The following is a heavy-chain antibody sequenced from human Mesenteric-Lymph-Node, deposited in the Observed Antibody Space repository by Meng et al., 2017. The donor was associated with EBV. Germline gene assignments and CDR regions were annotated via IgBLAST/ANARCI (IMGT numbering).Heavy chain of an antibody. Sequence: QLSGPGPGLVKTSGPLSLTCTVSGGSVSSTSYYWRWIRQPPGKRLEWIGYVYYSGSTNYNPSLKSRVTISVDTSKNQFSLNLYSVTAADTAVYYCARENPARGNWFDPWGQGALVTVSS. J-gene: IGHJ5*02. CDR2: VYYSGST. CDR3: ARENPARGNWFDP. V-gene: IGHV4-61*01. D-gene: IGHD3-10*01. CDR1: GGSVSSTSYY.